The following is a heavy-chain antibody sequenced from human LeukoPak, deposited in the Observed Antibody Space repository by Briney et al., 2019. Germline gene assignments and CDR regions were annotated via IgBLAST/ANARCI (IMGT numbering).Heavy chain of an antibody. CDR3: ARGWLAETTVVTPYNY. Sequence: SVKVSWKASGGTFATYDISWVRQAPGQGLEWMGGIIPIFGTPNYAQKFQGRVSITADESTSTAYMELSSLRSEDTAVYYCARGWLAETTVVTPYNYWGQGTLVTVSS. D-gene: IGHD4-23*01. J-gene: IGHJ4*02. CDR2: IIPIFGTP. CDR1: GGTFATYD. V-gene: IGHV1-69*13.